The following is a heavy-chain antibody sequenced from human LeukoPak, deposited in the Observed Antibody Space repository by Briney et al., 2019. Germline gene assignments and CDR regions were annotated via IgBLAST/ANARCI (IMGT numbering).Heavy chain of an antibody. D-gene: IGHD3-10*01. CDR3: ARDRVSPDY. CDR2: ISYDGSNK. V-gene: IGHV3-30*04. J-gene: IGHJ4*02. Sequence: GGSLRLSCAASGFTFSSYAMHWVRQAPGKGLEWVAVISYDGSNKYYADSVKGRFTISRDNSKNTLYLQMNSLRAEDTAVYYCARDRVSPDYWGQGTLVTVSS. CDR1: GFTFSSYA.